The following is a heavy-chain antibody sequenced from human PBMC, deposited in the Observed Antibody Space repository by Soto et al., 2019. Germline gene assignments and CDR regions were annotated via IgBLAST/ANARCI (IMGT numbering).Heavy chain of an antibody. CDR2: ISGSGGST. V-gene: IGHV3-23*01. CDR3: AKEDTYYDFWSGYYPSPVDY. D-gene: IGHD3-3*01. J-gene: IGHJ4*02. CDR1: GFTFSSYA. Sequence: GGSLRLSCAASGFTFSSYAMSWVRQAPGKGLEWVSAISGSGGSTYYADSVKGRFTISRDNSKNTLYLQMNSLRAEDTAVYYCAKEDTYYDFWSGYYPSPVDYWGQGTLVTVSS.